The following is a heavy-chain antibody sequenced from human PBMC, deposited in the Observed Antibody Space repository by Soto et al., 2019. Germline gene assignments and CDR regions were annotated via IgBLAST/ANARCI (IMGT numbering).Heavy chain of an antibody. J-gene: IGHJ4*02. V-gene: IGHV3-33*01. CDR2: IWYDGSNK. D-gene: IGHD1-26*01. Sequence: GGSLRLSCAASGFTFSSYGMHWVRQAPGKGLEWVAVIWYDGSNKYYADSVKGRFTISRDNSKNTLYLQMNSLRAEDTAVYYCARDMMGADCVDYWGQGTLVTVSS. CDR1: GFTFSSYG. CDR3: ARDMMGADCVDY.